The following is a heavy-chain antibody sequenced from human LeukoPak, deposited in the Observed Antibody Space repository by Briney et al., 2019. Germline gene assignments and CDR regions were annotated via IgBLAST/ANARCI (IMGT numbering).Heavy chain of an antibody. J-gene: IGHJ4*02. CDR2: IYTTGIT. Sequence: ETLSLTCTVSGGSISSYYWSWIRQPAGKGLEWIGRIYTTGITNYNPSLKSRLTISVDKSKNQISLKLSSVTAADTAVYYCARDRTSGVDYWGQGTLVTVSS. V-gene: IGHV4-4*07. CDR3: ARDRTSGVDY. D-gene: IGHD2-8*01. CDR1: GGSISSYY.